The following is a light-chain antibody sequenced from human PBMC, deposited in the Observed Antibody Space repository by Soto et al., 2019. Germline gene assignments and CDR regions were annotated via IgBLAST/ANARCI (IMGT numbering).Light chain of an antibody. CDR2: DAS. J-gene: IGKJ1*01. CDR3: QQCNDWPWT. Sequence: EIVMTKSPGTLSVYPGERVTLSCRASQSVRNNLAWYQQKPGQGPRLLIYDASTRATGIPARFSGSGSGTEFTLTISSLQSEDFAVYYCQQCNDWPWTFGQGTKVDI. CDR1: QSVRNN. V-gene: IGKV3-15*01.